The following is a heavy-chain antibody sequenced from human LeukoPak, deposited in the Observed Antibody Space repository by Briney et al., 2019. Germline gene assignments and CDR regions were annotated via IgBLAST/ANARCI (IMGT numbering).Heavy chain of an antibody. CDR3: AKDSLVPGSY. Sequence: PGGSLRLSCAASGFTVSSNYMSWVRQAPGKGLEWVSLIYSGGSTYYADSVKGRFTISRDDSKNSLYLHMSRLRTEDTALYYCAKDSLVPGSYWGQGTLVTVSS. V-gene: IGHV3-53*05. CDR1: GFTVSSNY. J-gene: IGHJ4*02. CDR2: IYSGGST. D-gene: IGHD2-2*01.